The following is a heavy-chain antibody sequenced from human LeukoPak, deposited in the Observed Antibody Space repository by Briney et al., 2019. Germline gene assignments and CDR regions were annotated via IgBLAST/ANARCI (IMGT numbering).Heavy chain of an antibody. J-gene: IGHJ4*02. CDR2: ISGSGDNT. CDR3: ARVTYGSGTYGAFDY. Sequence: GGSLRLSYAASGFPFSSHGMSWVRQAPGKGLEWVSTISGSGDNTYYAHSVKGRFTISRDNSKNTLYLQLNSLRAEDTAVYYCARVTYGSGTYGAFDYWGQGTLVTVSS. V-gene: IGHV3-23*01. D-gene: IGHD3-10*01. CDR1: GFPFSSHG.